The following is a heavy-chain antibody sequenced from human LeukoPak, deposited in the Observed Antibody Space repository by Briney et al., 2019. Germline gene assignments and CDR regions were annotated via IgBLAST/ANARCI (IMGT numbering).Heavy chain of an antibody. Sequence: ASVKVSCKASGYTFTGYYMHWVRQGPGQGLEWMGWINPNRGGTNYAQKFQGRVTMTRDTSISTAHMELSRLRFDDTAVYYCARPPMVRGVNWFDPWGQGTLVTVSS. CDR1: GYTFTGYY. J-gene: IGHJ5*02. CDR3: ARPPMVRGVNWFDP. D-gene: IGHD3-10*01. V-gene: IGHV1-2*02. CDR2: INPNRGGT.